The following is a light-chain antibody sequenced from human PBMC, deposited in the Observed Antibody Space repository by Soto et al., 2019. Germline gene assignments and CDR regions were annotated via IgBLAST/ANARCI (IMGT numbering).Light chain of an antibody. V-gene: IGLV2-8*01. CDR3: SSYAGSKHV. Sequence: SALTQPPSAYGSPGQAGTISCTGTSSDVGGYNYVSWYQQHPGKAPKLMIYEVSKRPSGVPDRFSGSKSGNTASLTVSGLQAEDEADYYCSSYAGSKHVFGTGTKVTVL. J-gene: IGLJ1*01. CDR1: SSDVGGYNY. CDR2: EVS.